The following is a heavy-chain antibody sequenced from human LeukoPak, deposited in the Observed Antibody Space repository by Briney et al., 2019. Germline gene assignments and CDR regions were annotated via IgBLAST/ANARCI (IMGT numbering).Heavy chain of an antibody. J-gene: IGHJ5*02. CDR1: GFTLSDHD. V-gene: IGHV3-13*01. D-gene: IGHD3-16*02. Sequence: GGSLRLSCVASGFTLSDHDMHWVRQGTGKGLEWVSAIGTAGDTYYPGAVKGRFTISREDAKNSLYLQMNNLRTGDTAVYYCARALEGNDRPLVSWGQGTLVTVSS. CDR2: IGTAGDT. CDR3: ARALEGNDRPLVS.